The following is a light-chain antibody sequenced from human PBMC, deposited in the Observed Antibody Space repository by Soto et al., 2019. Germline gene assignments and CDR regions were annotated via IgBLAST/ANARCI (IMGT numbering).Light chain of an antibody. CDR3: HQYGSAPWT. CDR1: QSVSSNY. J-gene: IGKJ1*01. Sequence: IVLTQSPGTLSLSPGERGALSCRASQSVSSNYVAWYQQKPGKAPRLLISGASNRATGTPDRFRGSGSGTDFTLTITRLEPEDFAVYYCHQYGSAPWTFGQGTKVEIK. CDR2: GAS. V-gene: IGKV3-20*01.